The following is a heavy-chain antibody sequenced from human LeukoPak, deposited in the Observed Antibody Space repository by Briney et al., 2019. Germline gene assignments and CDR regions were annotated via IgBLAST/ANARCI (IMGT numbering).Heavy chain of an antibody. CDR1: GFTFDDYA. Sequence: SGGSLRLSCAASGFTFDDYAMHWVRQAPGKGLEWVSLISGGGGSTYYADSVKGRFTISRDNSKNSLYLQMNSLRTEDTALYYCAKDITSSWYIASGAFDIWGQGTMVTVSS. D-gene: IGHD6-13*01. V-gene: IGHV3-43*02. J-gene: IGHJ3*02. CDR2: ISGGGGST. CDR3: AKDITSSWYIASGAFDI.